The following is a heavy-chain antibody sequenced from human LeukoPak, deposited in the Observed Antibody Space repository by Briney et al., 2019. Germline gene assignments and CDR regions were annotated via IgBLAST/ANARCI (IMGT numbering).Heavy chain of an antibody. J-gene: IGHJ4*02. D-gene: IGHD5-18*01. CDR1: GVSISSGGYY. CDR2: IYYSGST. CDR3: ARGDSYGNDY. Sequence: SETLSLTCTVSGVSISSGGYYWSWLRQHPGKGLEWIGYIYYSGSTYYNPSLKSRVTISVDTSKNQFSLKLSSVTAADTAVYYCARGDSYGNDYWGQGTLVTVSS. V-gene: IGHV4-31*03.